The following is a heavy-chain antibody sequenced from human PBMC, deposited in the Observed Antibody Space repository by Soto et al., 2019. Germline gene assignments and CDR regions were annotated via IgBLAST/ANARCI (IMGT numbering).Heavy chain of an antibody. CDR1: GFTFDSYA. V-gene: IGHV3-23*01. CDR2: LSGSGDNT. Sequence: EVQLLESGGGLVQPGGSLRLSCAASGFTFDSYAMNWVRQAPGKGLEWVSTLSGSGDNTYYADSVKGRFTISRDNSKNMMYLQMSSLRAEDTAVYYCANNRGLQYYFDFWGQGTLVTVSS. J-gene: IGHJ4*02. CDR3: ANNRGLQYYFDF.